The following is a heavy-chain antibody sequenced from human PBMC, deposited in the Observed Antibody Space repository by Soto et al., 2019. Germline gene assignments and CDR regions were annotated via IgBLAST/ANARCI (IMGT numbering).Heavy chain of an antibody. Sequence: SQTLSLTCAISGDSVSSNSAAWNWIRQSPSRGLEWLGRTYYRSQWKNDYAESVKGRLTVDPDTSKNQFSLQLNAVTPEDTVFFYGQRGAPAWGSYHDYGGRETLVTVSP. CDR3: QRGAPAWGSYHDY. CDR1: GDSVSSNSAA. D-gene: IGHD3-16*02. V-gene: IGHV6-1*01. J-gene: IGHJ4*02. CDR2: TYYRSQWKN.